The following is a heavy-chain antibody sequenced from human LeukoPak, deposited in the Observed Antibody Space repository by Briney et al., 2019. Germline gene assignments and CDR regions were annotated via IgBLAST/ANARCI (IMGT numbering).Heavy chain of an antibody. CDR1: GFTFSSYW. V-gene: IGHV3-66*01. CDR3: ADLHDSSGYHTRGY. D-gene: IGHD3-22*01. CDR2: FYAGGGT. Sequence: GGSLRLSCAASGFTFSSYWMSWVRQAPGKGLEWVSVFYAGGGTFYADSVKGRFTISRDNSENTLYLQMNSLRAEDTAVYYCADLHDSSGYHTRGYWGQGTLVTVSS. J-gene: IGHJ4*02.